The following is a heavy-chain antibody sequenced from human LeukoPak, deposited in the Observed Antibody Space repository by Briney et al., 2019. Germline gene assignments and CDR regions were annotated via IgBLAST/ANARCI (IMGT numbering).Heavy chain of an antibody. CDR1: GGSISSYY. J-gene: IGHJ4*02. V-gene: IGHV4-59*01. CDR2: IYYSGST. Sequence: SQTLSLTCTVSGGSISSYYWSWIRQPPGRGLEWIGYIYYSGSTSYNPSLKSRVTISVDTSKNQFSLKLSSVTAADTAVYYCVRRKPRQTFDYWSQGTLVTVSS. CDR3: VRRKPRQTFDY.